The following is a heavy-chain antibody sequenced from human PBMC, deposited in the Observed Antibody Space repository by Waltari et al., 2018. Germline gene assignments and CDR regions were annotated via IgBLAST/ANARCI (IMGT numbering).Heavy chain of an antibody. J-gene: IGHJ6*03. V-gene: IGHV4-38-2*01. CDR2: IYHSGST. Sequence: QVQLQESGPGLVKPSETLSLTCAVSGYSISRGYYWGWIRQPPGKGLEWIGSIYHSGSTYYNPSLKSRVTISVDTSKNQFSLKLSSVTAADTAVYYCARVPRQQLATSYYYYYYMDVWGKGTTVTVSS. D-gene: IGHD6-13*01. CDR3: ARVPRQQLATSYYYYYYMDV. CDR1: GYSISRGYY.